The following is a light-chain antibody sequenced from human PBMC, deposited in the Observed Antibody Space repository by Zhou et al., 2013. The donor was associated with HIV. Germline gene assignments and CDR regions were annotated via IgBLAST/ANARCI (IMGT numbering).Light chain of an antibody. CDR2: GAS. J-gene: IGKJ1*01. Sequence: EIVLTQSPGTLSLSPGERATLSCRASQTVTSRHLAWYQQKPGQAPRVLIFGASSRATGIPDRFSGSGSGTDFTLTIGRLEPEDFAVYSCQQYASSPRTFGQGTKVEIK. V-gene: IGKV3-20*01. CDR1: QTVTSRH. CDR3: QQYASSPRT.